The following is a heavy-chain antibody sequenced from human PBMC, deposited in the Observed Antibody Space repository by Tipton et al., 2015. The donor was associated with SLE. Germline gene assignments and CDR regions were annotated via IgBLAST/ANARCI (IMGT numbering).Heavy chain of an antibody. Sequence: TLSLTCTVSGGSISSNGFYWSWIRQHPGKGLEWIGYIYYSGSTYYNPSLKSRLTMSVDTSKNQFSLKLTSVTAADTAVYYCARGPQEGIHFDTWGQGTLATVSS. J-gene: IGHJ4*02. V-gene: IGHV4-31*03. CDR2: IYYSGST. D-gene: IGHD3-10*01. CDR3: ARGPQEGIHFDT. CDR1: GGSISSNGFY.